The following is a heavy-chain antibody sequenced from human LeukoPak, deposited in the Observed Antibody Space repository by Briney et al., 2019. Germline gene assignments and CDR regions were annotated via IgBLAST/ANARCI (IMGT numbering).Heavy chain of an antibody. CDR1: GYSFTSYG. CDR2: IIPIFGTA. J-gene: IGHJ6*02. V-gene: IGHV1-69*13. D-gene: IGHD3-10*01. Sequence: GASVKVSCKASGYSFTSYGISWVRLAPGQGLEWMGGIIPIFGTANYAQKFQGRVTITADESTSTAYMELSSLRSEDTAVYYCARDDVTMVRGVIITLYYYGMDVWGQGTTVTVSS. CDR3: ARDDVTMVRGVIITLYYYGMDV.